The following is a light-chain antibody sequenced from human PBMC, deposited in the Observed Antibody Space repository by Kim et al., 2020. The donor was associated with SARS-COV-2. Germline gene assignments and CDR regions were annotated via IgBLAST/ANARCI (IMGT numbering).Light chain of an antibody. CDR1: SSDVGNYNY. J-gene: IGLJ2*01. V-gene: IGLV2-14*03. CDR2: DVT. CDR3: CSYASSGTLI. Sequence: QSALTQHASVSGSPGQSITISCTGTSSDVGNYNYVSWYQHHPGEAPKVMIYDVTKRPSGVSNRFFGSKSGNTASLTISGLQTEDEAHYYCCSYASSGTLIFGGGTQLTVL.